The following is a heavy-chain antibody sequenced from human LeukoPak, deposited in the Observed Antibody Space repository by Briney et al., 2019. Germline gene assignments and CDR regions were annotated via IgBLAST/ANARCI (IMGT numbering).Heavy chain of an antibody. Sequence: SETLSLTCAVYGGSFSGYYWSWIRQPPGKGLEWIGEINHSGGTNYNPSLKSRVTISVDTSKNQFSLKLSSVTAADTAVYYCARGSSWYGVDYWGQGTLVTVSS. CDR3: ARGSSWYGVDY. CDR2: INHSGGT. J-gene: IGHJ4*02. D-gene: IGHD6-13*01. V-gene: IGHV4-34*01. CDR1: GGSFSGYY.